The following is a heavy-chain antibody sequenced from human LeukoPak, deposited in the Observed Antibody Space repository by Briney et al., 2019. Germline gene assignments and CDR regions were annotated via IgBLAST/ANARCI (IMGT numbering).Heavy chain of an antibody. CDR3: AKGEPRKAVVAAWIDH. J-gene: IGHJ4*02. CDR2: IWYDGSNK. CDR1: GFTFNNYG. D-gene: IGHD2-15*01. Sequence: PGGSLRLSCAASGFTFNNYGMHWVRQAPGKGLEWVALIWYDGSNKYYADSVKGQFTISRDNSRDTLYLQMNSLRAEDTAVYFCAKGEPRKAVVAAWIDHWGQGTQVTVSS. V-gene: IGHV3-30*02.